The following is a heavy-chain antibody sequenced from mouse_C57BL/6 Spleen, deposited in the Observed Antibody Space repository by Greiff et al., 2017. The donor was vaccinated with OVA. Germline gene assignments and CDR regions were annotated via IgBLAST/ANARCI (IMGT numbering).Heavy chain of an antibody. Sequence: EVKVEESGGGLVQPGGSLKLSCAASGFTFSDYGMAWVRQAPRKGPGWVAFISNLAYSIYYADTVTGRFTISRENAKNTLYLEMSSLRSEDTAMYYCARHRDNYGFAYCGQGTLVTVSA. CDR3: ARHRDNYGFAY. D-gene: IGHD1-3*01. V-gene: IGHV5-15*04. CDR2: ISNLAYSI. J-gene: IGHJ3*01. CDR1: GFTFSDYG.